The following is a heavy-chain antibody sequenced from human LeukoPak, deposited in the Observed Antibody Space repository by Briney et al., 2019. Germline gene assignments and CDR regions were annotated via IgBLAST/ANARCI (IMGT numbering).Heavy chain of an antibody. Sequence: SETLSLTCVVSGYSISSGYYWGWIRQPPGKGLEWIGSIYHSGRTYYNPSLMGRVTLSVDTSKNQFSPRLSSVAAADTAVYYCARSQGNEGMGYWGQGTLVTVSS. J-gene: IGHJ4*02. CDR1: GYSISSGYY. CDR3: ARSQGNEGMGY. V-gene: IGHV4-38-2*01. D-gene: IGHD1-1*01. CDR2: IYHSGRT.